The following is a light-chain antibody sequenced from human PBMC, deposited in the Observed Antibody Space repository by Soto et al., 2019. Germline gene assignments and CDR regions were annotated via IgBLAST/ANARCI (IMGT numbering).Light chain of an antibody. CDR1: QSVSSSY. CDR2: GAS. V-gene: IGKV3-20*01. Sequence: ELVLTQSPGTLSLSPGERATLSCRASQSVSSSYLAWYQQKPVQSPRLLICGASSRATGIPDRFSGSGSGTDSTLTISRLEPDDFAVYYYHHDDSSPLTFGGGTKVEIK. CDR3: HHDDSSPLT. J-gene: IGKJ4*01.